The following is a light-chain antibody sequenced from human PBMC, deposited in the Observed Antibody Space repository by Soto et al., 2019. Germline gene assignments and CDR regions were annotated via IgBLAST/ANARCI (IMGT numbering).Light chain of an antibody. Sequence: QSALTQPASVSGSPGQSITISCTGTSSDVGGYNYVSWYQHHPGKAPKLVIYDVTNRPSGISNRFSGSKSGNTASLTISGVQAEDEADYYCSSYTSSSTLVFGGGTKLTVL. CDR2: DVT. J-gene: IGLJ2*01. V-gene: IGLV2-14*03. CDR1: SSDVGGYNY. CDR3: SSYTSSSTLV.